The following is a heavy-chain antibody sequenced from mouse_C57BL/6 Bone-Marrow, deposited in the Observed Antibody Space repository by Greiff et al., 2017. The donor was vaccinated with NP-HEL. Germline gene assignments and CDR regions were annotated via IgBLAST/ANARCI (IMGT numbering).Heavy chain of an antibody. Sequence: EVQLQQSGPVLVKPGASVKMSCKASGYTFTDYYMNWVKQSHGKSLEWIGVLNPYNGGTSYTPTFNGTATLPVDKSYSTAYMELNSLPSEDSAVYYCARGEDYYGSSHWYFDVWGTGTTVTVSS. CDR2: LNPYNGGT. V-gene: IGHV1-19*01. CDR3: ARGEDYYGSSHWYFDV. D-gene: IGHD1-1*01. J-gene: IGHJ1*03. CDR1: GYTFTDYY.